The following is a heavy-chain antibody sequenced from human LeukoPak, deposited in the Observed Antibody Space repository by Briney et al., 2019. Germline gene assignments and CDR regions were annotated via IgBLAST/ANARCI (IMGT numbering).Heavy chain of an antibody. CDR1: YY. J-gene: IGHJ4*02. CDR3: ARRTSSGWYFDY. CDR2: LYYSGST. V-gene: IGHV4-39*07. D-gene: IGHD6-19*01. Sequence: YYWLWTPHPPGERLQWVGSLYYSGSTYYNPSLKSRVTISGDTSKNQFSLRLSSVTAADTAVYYCARRTSSGWYFDYWGQGIVVTVSS.